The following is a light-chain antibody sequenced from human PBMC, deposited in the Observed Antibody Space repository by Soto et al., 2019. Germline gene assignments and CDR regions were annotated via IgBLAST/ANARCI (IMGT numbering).Light chain of an antibody. J-gene: IGKJ1*01. V-gene: IGKV1-6*01. CDR1: QGIRSA. CDR2: AAS. CDR3: LLDYSYFWA. Sequence: AIQGTQSPSSLSASVGDRVTITCRTSQGIRSALGWYQQKPGKVPKLLIYAASTLQSGVPSRFSGSGSGRDFTLTISSVQPEDFATYYCLLDYSYFWAFGQGTKVDIK.